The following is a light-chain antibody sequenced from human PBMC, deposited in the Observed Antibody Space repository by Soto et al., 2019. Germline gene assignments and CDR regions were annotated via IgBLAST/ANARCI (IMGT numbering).Light chain of an antibody. Sequence: QSALXQPPSASGSPGQSVTISCTGTSSDVGGYNSVSWYQQHPGKAPKLIISGVNQRPSGVPDRFSGSKSGNAASLTVSGLQAEDEADYYCCSYADTNHYVFGTGTKVTVL. J-gene: IGLJ1*01. CDR3: CSYADTNHYV. CDR2: GVN. V-gene: IGLV2-8*01. CDR1: SSDVGGYNS.